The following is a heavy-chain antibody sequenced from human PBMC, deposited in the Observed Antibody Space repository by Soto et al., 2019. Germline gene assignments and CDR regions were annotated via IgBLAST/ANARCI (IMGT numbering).Heavy chain of an antibody. Sequence: QITLKESGPTLVKPTQTLTLTCTFSGFSLSTSGVGVGWIRQPPGKALEWLALIYWDDDKRYSPSLKSRLTITHDTSKNQVVLTMTNMDPVDTATYYCAHSLYYDYVWGSYRPYYFDYWGQGTLVTVSS. D-gene: IGHD3-16*02. V-gene: IGHV2-5*02. CDR3: AHSLYYDYVWGSYRPYYFDY. CDR1: GFSLSTSGVG. J-gene: IGHJ4*02. CDR2: IYWDDDK.